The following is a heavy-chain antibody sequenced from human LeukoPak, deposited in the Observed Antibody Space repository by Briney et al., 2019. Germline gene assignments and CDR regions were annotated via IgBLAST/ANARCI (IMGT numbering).Heavy chain of an antibody. V-gene: IGHV4-31*03. CDR2: IYYSGST. CDR3: ARDRVVVAAPYYYGMDV. CDR1: GGSISSGGYY. D-gene: IGHD2-15*01. J-gene: IGHJ6*04. Sequence: PSETLSLTCTVSGGSISSGGYYWSWIRQPPGKGLEWIGYIYYSGSTYYNPSLKSRVTISVDTPKNQFSLKLSSVTAADTAVYYCARDRVVVAAPYYYGMDVWGKGTTVTVSS.